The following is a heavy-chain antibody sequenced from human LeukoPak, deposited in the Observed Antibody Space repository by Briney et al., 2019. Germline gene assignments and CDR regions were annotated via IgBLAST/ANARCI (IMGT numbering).Heavy chain of an antibody. CDR3: ARVGRGVLERPYYYYYYMDV. J-gene: IGHJ6*03. Sequence: PSETLSLTCAVYGGSFSGYYWSWIRQPPGKGLEWIGEINHSGSTNYNPSLKSRVTISVDTSKNQFSLKLSSVTAADTAVYYCARVGRGVLERPYYYYYYMDVWGKGTTVTVSS. CDR2: INHSGST. D-gene: IGHD1-1*01. CDR1: GGSFSGYY. V-gene: IGHV4-34*01.